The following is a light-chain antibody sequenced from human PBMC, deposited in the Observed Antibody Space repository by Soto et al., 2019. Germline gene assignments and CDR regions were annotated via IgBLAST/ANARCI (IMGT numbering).Light chain of an antibody. Sequence: QMTRSTSTLCSWLGARHTINCGASQSISDALAWYQQKPGKAPDLLISDVSKLERGVASRFSGSGSGTEFTLTISIMQPDDIATSYCQHYRCVARTLCQGTKVDI. CDR1: QSISDA. CDR2: DVS. CDR3: QHYRCVART. J-gene: IGKJ1*01. V-gene: IGKV1-5*01.